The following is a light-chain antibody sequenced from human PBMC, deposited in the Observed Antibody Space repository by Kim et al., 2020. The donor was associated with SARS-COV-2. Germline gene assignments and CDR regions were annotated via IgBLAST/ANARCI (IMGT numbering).Light chain of an antibody. V-gene: IGKV1-5*03. CDR2: KAS. Sequence: DIQMTQSPSTLSVSVGDTVTITCRASRPIGSWFAWYQQKPGKAPTLLIYKASTLESGVPSRFSGSGSGTDFTLTISSLQPDDLATYYCQQYDRFWTFGQGTKLEIK. CDR3: QQYDRFWT. CDR1: RPIGSW. J-gene: IGKJ1*01.